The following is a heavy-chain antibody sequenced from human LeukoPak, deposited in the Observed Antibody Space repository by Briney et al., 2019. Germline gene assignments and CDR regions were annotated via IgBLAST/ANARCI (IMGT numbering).Heavy chain of an antibody. Sequence: ASVKVSCKASGYTFTGYYMHWVRQAPGQGLEWMGWINPNSGGTNYAQKFQGRVTLTTDTSISAAYMDLRSLTSDDTAEYYCAREADFNGSGRGDSWGQGTLVIVSS. CDR3: AREADFNGSGRGDS. CDR2: INPNSGGT. CDR1: GYTFTGYY. D-gene: IGHD2-8*01. V-gene: IGHV1-2*02. J-gene: IGHJ4*02.